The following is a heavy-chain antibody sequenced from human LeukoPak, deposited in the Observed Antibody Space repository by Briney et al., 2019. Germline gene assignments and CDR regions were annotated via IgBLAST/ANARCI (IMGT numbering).Heavy chain of an antibody. CDR1: GFTFSNYG. V-gene: IGHV3-30*02. J-gene: IGHJ4*02. D-gene: IGHD1-14*01. CDR3: VKDNPLDY. CDR2: IRYDGNNK. Sequence: GGSLRLSCGASGFTFSNYGMLWVRQAPGKGLEWVAFIRYDGNNKLYADSMKGRFTISRDNSKNTLYLHINSLRAEDTAVYYCVKDNPLDYWGLGTLVIVSS.